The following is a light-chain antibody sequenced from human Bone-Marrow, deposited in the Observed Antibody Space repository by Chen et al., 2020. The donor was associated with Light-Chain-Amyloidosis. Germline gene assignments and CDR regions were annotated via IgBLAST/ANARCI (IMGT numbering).Light chain of an antibody. Sequence: QSVLTQPPSTSGTPGHRVTISCSGSTSNIGTYTVNWYRQVPGTAPRLLIQSDNQRPSGVPDRFSGSKSGTSASLAISWLQSEDEADYYCAAWDDSLNGVVFGGGTKLTVL. CDR2: SDN. J-gene: IGLJ2*01. V-gene: IGLV1-44*01. CDR1: TSNIGTYT. CDR3: AAWDDSLNGVV.